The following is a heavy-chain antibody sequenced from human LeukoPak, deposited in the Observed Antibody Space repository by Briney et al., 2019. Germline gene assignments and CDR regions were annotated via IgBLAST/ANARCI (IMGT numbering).Heavy chain of an antibody. CDR3: ARRDDYGDLYYFDY. D-gene: IGHD4-17*01. Sequence: PGESLKISCKGSGFSFTTYWIGWVRQLPGKGLEWMGIIYPGDSDTRYSPSFQGQVTISADKSISTAYLQWSSLKASDTAMYYCARRDDYGDLYYFDYWGQGTLVTVSS. V-gene: IGHV5-51*01. CDR2: IYPGDSDT. CDR1: GFSFTTYW. J-gene: IGHJ4*02.